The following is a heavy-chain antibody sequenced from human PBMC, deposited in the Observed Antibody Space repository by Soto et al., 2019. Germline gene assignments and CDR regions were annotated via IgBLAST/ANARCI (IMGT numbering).Heavy chain of an antibody. CDR3: ASHDPQTYYYDSSGLYGMDV. Sequence: ASVKVSCKASGCTFSSYAISWVRQAPGQGLEWMGGIIPIFGTANYAQKFQGRVTITADESTSTAYMELSSLRSEDTAVYYCASHDPQTYYYDSSGLYGMDVWGQGTTVTVSS. D-gene: IGHD3-22*01. CDR2: IIPIFGTA. J-gene: IGHJ6*02. V-gene: IGHV1-69*13. CDR1: GCTFSSYA.